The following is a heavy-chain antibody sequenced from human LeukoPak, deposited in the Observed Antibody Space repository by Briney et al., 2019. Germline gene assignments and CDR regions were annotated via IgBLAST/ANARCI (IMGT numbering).Heavy chain of an antibody. D-gene: IGHD3-10*01. V-gene: IGHV3-23*01. CDR1: GFTFSSYA. J-gene: IGHJ5*02. CDR2: ISGSGGST. CDR3: ARDYGSGSYRRFDP. Sequence: PGGSLRLSCAASGFTFSSYAMSWVRQAPGKGLEWVSAISGSGGSTYYADSVKGRFTISRDNSKNTLYLQMNSLRAEDTVVYYCARDYGSGSYRRFDPWGQGTLVTVSS.